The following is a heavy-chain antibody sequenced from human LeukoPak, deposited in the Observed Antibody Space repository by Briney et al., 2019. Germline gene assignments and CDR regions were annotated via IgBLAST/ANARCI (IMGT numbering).Heavy chain of an antibody. D-gene: IGHD3-22*01. CDR1: GYTFTDSY. CDR2: IKPSSGAT. CDR3: ASCYYDSSGYYYFDY. V-gene: IGHV1-2*02. J-gene: IGHJ4*02. Sequence: ASVKVSCKASGYTFTDSYMHWVRQAPGQGLEWMGWIKPSSGATNYAQKFRGRVTMTRDTSNRTSYMELSRLRSDDTALYYCASCYYDSSGYYYFDYWGQGTLVTVSS.